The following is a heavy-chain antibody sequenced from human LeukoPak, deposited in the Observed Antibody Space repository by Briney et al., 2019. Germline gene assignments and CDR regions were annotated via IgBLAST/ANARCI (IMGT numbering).Heavy chain of an antibody. CDR1: GGSVSSDSYY. CDR2: IYDSGST. V-gene: IGHV4-61*01. CDR3: ARDFSLVRGTHYYVMDV. Sequence: SETLSLTCTVSGGSVSSDSYYWSWIRQPPEKGREWIGYIYDSGSTDYNPSLKSRVTISVDTSKNQFSLRLSSVTAADTAVYYCARDFSLVRGTHYYVMDVWGQGTTVTVSS. J-gene: IGHJ6*02. D-gene: IGHD3-10*01.